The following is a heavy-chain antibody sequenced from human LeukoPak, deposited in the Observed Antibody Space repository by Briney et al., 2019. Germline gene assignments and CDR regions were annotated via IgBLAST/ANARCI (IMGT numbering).Heavy chain of an antibody. Sequence: GGSLRLSCAASGFTFSSYWMTWVRQAPGKGLEWVANIKEDGSEKFYVHSVKGRFTISRDNAKNSLYLQMNSPRAEDTAVYYCARDWYKRGVFDYWGQGPLVPVSS. D-gene: IGHD1-1*01. CDR3: ARDWYKRGVFDY. V-gene: IGHV3-7*01. J-gene: IGHJ4*02. CDR1: GFTFSSYW. CDR2: IKEDGSEK.